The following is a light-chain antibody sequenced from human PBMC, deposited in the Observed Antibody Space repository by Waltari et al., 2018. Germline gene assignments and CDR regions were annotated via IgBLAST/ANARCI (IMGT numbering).Light chain of an antibody. J-gene: IGLJ3*02. CDR3: LFYMGSGIWV. V-gene: IGLV8-61*01. CDR2: KGN. CDR1: SGSVPSNSS. Sequence: QTVVTQEPSLSVSPGGTVPLTCAFSSGSVPSNSSASWYQQTPGQAPRTLVYKGNIRSSGVPERFSGSILGNKAALTITGAQADDESDYYCLFYMGSGIWVFGGGTKLTVL.